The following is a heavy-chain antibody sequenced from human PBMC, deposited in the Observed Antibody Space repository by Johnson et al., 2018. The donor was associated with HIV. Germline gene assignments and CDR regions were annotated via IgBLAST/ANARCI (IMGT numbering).Heavy chain of an antibody. V-gene: IGHV3-66*01. CDR1: GFTVSSNY. CDR2: IYSGGST. CDR3: ARDVTKDAFDI. Sequence: VQLVESGGGLVQPGGSLRLSCAASGFTVSSNYISWVRQAPGKGLEWVSVIYSGGSTYYADSVKGRFTISRDNSKNTLYLQMNSLRAEDTAVYYCARDVTKDAFDIWGQGTMVTVSS. J-gene: IGHJ3*02. D-gene: IGHD4-17*01.